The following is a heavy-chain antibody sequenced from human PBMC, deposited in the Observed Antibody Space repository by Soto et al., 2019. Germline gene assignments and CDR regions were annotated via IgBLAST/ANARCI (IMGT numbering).Heavy chain of an antibody. CDR1: VGSITISNW. V-gene: IGHV4-4*02. D-gene: IGHD1-26*01. Sequence: QVQLQESGPGLVKPSGTLSLTCAVSVGSITISNWWSWVRQSPGKGLEWIGEIYHLGITNCNPPLKRQVTISVDKSKRPMHRNSTTVPGADMAVYYCARDGRGLQWVLRNWVQGTQVTVSS. CDR3: ARDGRGLQWVLRN. CDR2: IYHLGIT. J-gene: IGHJ4*02.